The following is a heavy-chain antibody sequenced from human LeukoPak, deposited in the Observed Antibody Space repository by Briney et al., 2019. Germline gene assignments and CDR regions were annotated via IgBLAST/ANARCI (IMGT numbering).Heavy chain of an antibody. V-gene: IGHV4-39*01. D-gene: IGHD6-13*01. Sequence: SETLSLTCTVSGGSISSSSYYWGWIRQPPGKGLERIESIYYSGSTYYNPSLKSRVTISVDTYKNQSSLKLSSVTAADTAVYYCASIIAAAGTVGYWGQGTLVTVSS. CDR1: GGSISSSSYY. CDR3: ASIIAAAGTVGY. CDR2: IYYSGST. J-gene: IGHJ4*02.